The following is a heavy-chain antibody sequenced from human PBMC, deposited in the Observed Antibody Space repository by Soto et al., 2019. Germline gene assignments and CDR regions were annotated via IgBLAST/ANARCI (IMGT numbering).Heavy chain of an antibody. D-gene: IGHD6-13*01. J-gene: IGHJ4*02. CDR2: ISSSSSYI. V-gene: IGHV3-21*01. Sequence: EVQLVESGGGLVKPGGSLRLSCAASGFTFSSYSMNWVRQAPGKGLEWVSSISSSSSYIYYADSVKGRFTISRDNAKNSLYLQVNSLRGEDTAVYYCAREGIAAAPDYWGQGTLVTVSS. CDR1: GFTFSSYS. CDR3: AREGIAAAPDY.